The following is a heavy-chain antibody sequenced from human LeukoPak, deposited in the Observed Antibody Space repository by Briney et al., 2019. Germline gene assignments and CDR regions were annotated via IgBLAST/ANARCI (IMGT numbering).Heavy chain of an antibody. J-gene: IGHJ5*02. Sequence: SETLSLTCTVSGGSISSYYWSWIRQPPGKGLEWIGYIYCSGSTNYNPSLKSRVTISVDTSKNQLSLKLSSVTAADTAVYYCARADQFGDGWFDPWGQGTLVTVSS. CDR3: ARADQFGDGWFDP. V-gene: IGHV4-59*01. CDR2: IYCSGST. CDR1: GGSISSYY. D-gene: IGHD3-10*01.